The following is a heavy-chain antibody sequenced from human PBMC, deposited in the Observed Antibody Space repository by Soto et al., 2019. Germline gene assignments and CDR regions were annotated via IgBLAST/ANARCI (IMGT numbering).Heavy chain of an antibody. CDR3: ARDLRAAAGSPLDY. D-gene: IGHD6-13*01. CDR1: GFTVSSNY. CDR2: IYSGGST. J-gene: IGHJ4*02. V-gene: IGHV3-66*01. Sequence: EVQLVESGGGLVQPGGSLRLSCAASGFTVSSNYMSWVRRAPGKGLEWVSVIYSGGSTYYADSVKGRFTISRDNSKNTLYLQMNSLRAEDTAVYYCARDLRAAAGSPLDYWGQGTLVNVSS.